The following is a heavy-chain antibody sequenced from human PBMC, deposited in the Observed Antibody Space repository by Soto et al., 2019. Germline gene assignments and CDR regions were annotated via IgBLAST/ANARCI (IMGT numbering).Heavy chain of an antibody. CDR2: IWYDGSNK. V-gene: IGHV3-33*01. Sequence: VQLVESGGGVVQPGRSLRLSCAASGFTFSSYGMHWVRQAPGKGLEWVAVIWYDGSNKYYADSVKGRFTISRDNSKNTLYLQMNSLRAEDTAVYYCARESGLVRHYYYYGMDVWGQGTTVTVSS. D-gene: IGHD6-6*01. CDR1: GFTFSSYG. CDR3: ARESGLVRHYYYYGMDV. J-gene: IGHJ6*02.